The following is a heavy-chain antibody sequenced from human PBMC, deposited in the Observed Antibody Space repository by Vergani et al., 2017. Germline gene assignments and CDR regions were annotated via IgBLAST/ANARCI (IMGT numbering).Heavy chain of an antibody. V-gene: IGHV3-23*01. CDR2: ISGSGGST. CDR1: GFTFSSYA. CDR3: AKDSGYSNYAGPLDY. D-gene: IGHD4-11*01. Sequence: EVQLLESGGSLVQPGGSLRLSCAASGFTFSSYAMSWVRQAPGKGLEWVSAISGSGGSTYYADSVKGRFTISRDNSKNTLYLQMNSLRAEDTAVYYCAKDSGYSNYAGPLDYWGQGTLVTVSS. J-gene: IGHJ4*02.